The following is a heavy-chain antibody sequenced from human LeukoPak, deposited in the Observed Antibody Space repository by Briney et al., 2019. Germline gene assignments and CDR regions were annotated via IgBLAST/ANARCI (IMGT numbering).Heavy chain of an antibody. D-gene: IGHD3-10*01. CDR3: ARDYYGSGSYYNDDYYYYYMDV. V-gene: IGHV1-69*05. Sequence: SVKVSCKASGGTFSSYAISWVRQAPGQGLEWMGGIIPTFGTANYAQKFQGRVTITTDESTSTAYMELSGLRSEDTAVYYCARDYYGSGSYYNDDYYYYYMDVWGKGTTVTVSS. CDR1: GGTFSSYA. CDR2: IIPTFGTA. J-gene: IGHJ6*03.